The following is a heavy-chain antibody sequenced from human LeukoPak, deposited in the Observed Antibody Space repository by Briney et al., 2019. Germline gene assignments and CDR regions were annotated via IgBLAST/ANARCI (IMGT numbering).Heavy chain of an antibody. D-gene: IGHD6-19*01. CDR2: IGSGGDT. Sequence: PGGSLRLSCAGSGFSFSSYDMLWVRQATGKGLEWVSAIGSGGDTYYAGSVKGRFTISRESAKNSFYLQMNSLSAGDTAVYFCAITVAGTDEIDSWGQGTLVTVSS. CDR3: AITVAGTDEIDS. V-gene: IGHV3-13*01. J-gene: IGHJ4*02. CDR1: GFSFSSYD.